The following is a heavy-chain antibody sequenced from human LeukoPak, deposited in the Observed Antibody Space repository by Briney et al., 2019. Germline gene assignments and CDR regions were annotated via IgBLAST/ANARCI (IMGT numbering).Heavy chain of an antibody. J-gene: IGHJ5*02. CDR2: IYYSGST. V-gene: IGHV4-59*12. CDR1: GGSISSYY. D-gene: IGHD4-11*01. CDR3: ARATGVSTAVNWFDP. Sequence: SETLSLTCTVSGGSISSYYWSWIRQPPGKGLEWIGYIYYSGSTNYNLSLKSRVTISVDTSKNQFSLKLSSVTAADTAVYYCARATGVSTAVNWFDPWGQGTLVTVSS.